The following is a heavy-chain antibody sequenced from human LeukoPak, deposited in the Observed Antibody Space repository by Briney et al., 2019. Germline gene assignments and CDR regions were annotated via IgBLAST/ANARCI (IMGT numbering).Heavy chain of an antibody. D-gene: IGHD6-13*01. J-gene: IGHJ4*02. CDR1: GFTFSSYG. CDR2: IWYDGSNK. Sequence: PGRSLRLSCAASGFTFSSYGMHWVRQAPGKGLEWVAVIWYDGSNKYYADSMKGRFTISRDNSKNTLYLQMNSLRAEDTAVYYCARASIAEEDEGYFDYWGQGTLVTVSS. V-gene: IGHV3-33*01. CDR3: ARASIAEEDEGYFDY.